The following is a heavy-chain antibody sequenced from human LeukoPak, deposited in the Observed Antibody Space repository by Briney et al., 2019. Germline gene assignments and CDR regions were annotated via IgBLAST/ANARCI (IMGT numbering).Heavy chain of an antibody. D-gene: IGHD5-18*01. CDR1: GFTFSNYE. J-gene: IGHJ4*02. CDR2: ISGSGSTI. V-gene: IGHV3-48*03. CDR3: ARVRSGYRHEKYFDY. Sequence: GGSLRLSCAASGFTFSNYEMNWVRQARGKWLEWVSYISGSGSTIYYADSVKGRFTISRDNAKDSLYLQMNSLRAEDTAVYYCARVRSGYRHEKYFDYWGQGTLVTVSS.